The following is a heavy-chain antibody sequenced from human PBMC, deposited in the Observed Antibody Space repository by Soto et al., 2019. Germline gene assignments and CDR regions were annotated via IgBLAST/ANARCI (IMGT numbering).Heavy chain of an antibody. J-gene: IGHJ6*02. Sequence: GGSLRLSCAASGFTFSSYGMHWVRQAPGKGLEWVAVIWYDGSNKYYADSVKGRFTISRDNSKNTLYLQMNSLRAEDTAVYYCARGPLRYYYYGMDVWGQGTTVTVSS. CDR1: GFTFSSYG. CDR2: IWYDGSNK. CDR3: ARGPLRYYYYGMDV. V-gene: IGHV3-33*01.